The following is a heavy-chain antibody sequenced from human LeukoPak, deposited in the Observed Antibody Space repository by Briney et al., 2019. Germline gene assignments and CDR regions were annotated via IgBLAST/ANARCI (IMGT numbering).Heavy chain of an antibody. CDR1: GFTLANYW. CDR3: AVEQQLLTTEAFDI. J-gene: IGHJ3*02. Sequence: GGSLRLSCAASGFTLANYWMHWVRQAPGKGLEWVSSISSSSSYIYYADSVKGRFTISRDNAKNSLYLQMNSLRAEDTAVYYCAVEQQLLTTEAFDIWGQGTMVTVSS. D-gene: IGHD6-13*01. CDR2: ISSSSSYI. V-gene: IGHV3-21*01.